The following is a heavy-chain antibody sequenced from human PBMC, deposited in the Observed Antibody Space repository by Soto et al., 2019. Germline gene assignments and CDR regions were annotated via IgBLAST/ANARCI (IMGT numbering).Heavy chain of an antibody. CDR3: AKDGKMRTKVWFPAGYGMDV. D-gene: IGHD3-10*01. V-gene: IGHV3-23*01. J-gene: IGHJ6*02. CDR2: ISVSGDNT. Sequence: QTXGSLRLSCAAAGFTFSRYAMSWVRQAPGMGLHWISGISVSGDNTSYVESVRGRFTVYRDNSKNTLYLQMNNLRAEDTALYYCAKDGKMRTKVWFPAGYGMDVWGQGTTVTVSS. CDR1: GFTFSRYA.